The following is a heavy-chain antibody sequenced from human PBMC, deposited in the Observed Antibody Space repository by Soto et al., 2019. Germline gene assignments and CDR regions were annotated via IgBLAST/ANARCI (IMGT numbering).Heavy chain of an antibody. V-gene: IGHV3-23*01. J-gene: IGHJ4*02. Sequence: GGSLRLSCAASGFTFSSYAMSWVRQAPGKGLEWVSAISGSGGSTYYADSVKGRFTISRDNSKNTLYLQMNSLRAEDTAVYYCAKGRGYCSGGSCYYFDYWGQRTLVTVSS. D-gene: IGHD2-15*01. CDR2: ISGSGGST. CDR3: AKGRGYCSGGSCYYFDY. CDR1: GFTFSSYA.